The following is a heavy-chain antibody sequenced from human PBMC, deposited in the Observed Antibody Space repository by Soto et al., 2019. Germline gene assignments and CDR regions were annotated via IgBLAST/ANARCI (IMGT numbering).Heavy chain of an antibody. CDR2: ISWNSGSI. V-gene: IGHV3-9*01. CDR3: AKQAWTGTTDLGGAFDI. Sequence: GGSLRLSCAASGFTFDDYAMHWVRQAPGKGLEWVSGISWNSGSIGYADSVKGRFTISRDNAKNSLYLQMNSLRAEDTALYYCAKQAWTGTTDLGGAFDIWGQGTMVTVSS. J-gene: IGHJ3*02. CDR1: GFTFDDYA. D-gene: IGHD1-7*01.